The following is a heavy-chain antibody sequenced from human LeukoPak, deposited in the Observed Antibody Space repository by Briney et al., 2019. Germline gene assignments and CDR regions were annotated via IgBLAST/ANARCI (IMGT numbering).Heavy chain of an antibody. D-gene: IGHD6-19*01. J-gene: IGHJ4*02. V-gene: IGHV1-2*02. CDR1: GYRFSGNY. CDR2: INPNSGDT. Sequence: ASVKVSCKASGYRFSGNYIHWVRQAPGQGLEWMAWINPNSGDTNYAQKFQGRVTVTRDTSISTVYMDLSRLRSEDTAVYYCARDGSIAVAGPNFDYWGQGTLVTVSS. CDR3: ARDGSIAVAGPNFDY.